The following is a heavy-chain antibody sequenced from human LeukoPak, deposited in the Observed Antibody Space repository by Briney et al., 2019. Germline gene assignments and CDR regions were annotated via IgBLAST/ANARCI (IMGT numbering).Heavy chain of an antibody. V-gene: IGHV3-30*02. CDR2: IRYDGTNT. CDR3: AKGSKEVLFTRDHYMDV. D-gene: IGHD3-3*01. J-gene: IGHJ6*03. CDR1: GFSFSSFG. Sequence: PGGSLRLSCAASGFSFSSFGMHWVRQAPGKGLEWVAFIRYDGTNTYYADSVKGRFTISRDNSKNTLYLQMNSLRAEDTAVYYCAKGSKEVLFTRDHYMDVWGKGTTVTISS.